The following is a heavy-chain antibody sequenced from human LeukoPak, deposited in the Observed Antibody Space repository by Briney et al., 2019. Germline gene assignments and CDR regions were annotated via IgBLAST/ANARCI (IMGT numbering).Heavy chain of an antibody. Sequence: GGSLRLSCAASGFTFNTYSINWVRQAPGKGLEWVSSISSGSGHIYYADSLKGRFTISRDNAKNSLYLQMNSLRAEDTAAYYCARGGSSTTSRDTFDIWGQGTMVTVSS. J-gene: IGHJ3*02. CDR2: ISSGSGHI. V-gene: IGHV3-21*01. CDR1: GFTFNTYS. CDR3: ARGGSSTTSRDTFDI. D-gene: IGHD2/OR15-2a*01.